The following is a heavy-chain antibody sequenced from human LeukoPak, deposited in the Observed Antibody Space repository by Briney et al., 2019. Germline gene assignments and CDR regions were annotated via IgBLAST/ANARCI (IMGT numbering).Heavy chain of an antibody. J-gene: IGHJ4*02. V-gene: IGHV5-10-1*01. CDR2: IDPSDSYT. Sequence: GESLRISCKGSGYSFTSYWISWVRAMPGKGLEWMGRIDPSDSYTNYSPSFQGHVTISADKSISTAYLQWSSLKASDTAMYYCARLRHYYDSSGYYLDYWGQGTLVTVSS. CDR3: ARLRHYYDSSGYYLDY. D-gene: IGHD3-22*01. CDR1: GYSFTSYW.